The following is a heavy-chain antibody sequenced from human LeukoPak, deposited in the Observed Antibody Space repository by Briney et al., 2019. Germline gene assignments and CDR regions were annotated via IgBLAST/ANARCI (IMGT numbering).Heavy chain of an antibody. Sequence: ASVKVSCKASGYTFTGYYMHWVRQAPGQGLEWMGRINTNSGGTNYAQKFQGRVTMTRDTSISTAYMELSRLRSDDTAVYYCARDGVSSSWMLDAFDIWGQGTMVTVSS. CDR1: GYTFTGYY. CDR2: INTNSGGT. D-gene: IGHD6-13*01. V-gene: IGHV1-2*06. J-gene: IGHJ3*02. CDR3: ARDGVSSSWMLDAFDI.